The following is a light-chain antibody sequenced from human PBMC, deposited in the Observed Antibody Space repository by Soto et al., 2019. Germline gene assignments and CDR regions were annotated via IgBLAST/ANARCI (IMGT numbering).Light chain of an antibody. CDR1: SSDVGGYNY. Sequence: SALTQPPSASGSPGQSVTISCTGTSSDVGGYNYVSWYQQHPGKAPKLIIYEVSQRPSGVPDRFSGSKSGNTASLTVSGLQAEDEAVYHCSSYAGSNNVVLGGGTKLTVL. J-gene: IGLJ2*01. V-gene: IGLV2-8*01. CDR3: SSYAGSNNVV. CDR2: EVS.